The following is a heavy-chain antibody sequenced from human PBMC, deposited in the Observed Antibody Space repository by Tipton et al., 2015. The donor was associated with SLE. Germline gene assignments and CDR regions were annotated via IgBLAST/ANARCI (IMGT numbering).Heavy chain of an antibody. Sequence: TLSLTCTVSGGSISSHYWSWIRQPPGKGLEWIGYIYTSGSTNYNPSLKSRVTISVDTSKNQFSLKLSSVTAADTAVYYCARLTTGYYDSSGSNWFDPWGQGTLVTVSS. CDR2: IYTSGST. V-gene: IGHV4-4*09. J-gene: IGHJ5*02. CDR1: GGSISSHY. CDR3: ARLTTGYYDSSGSNWFDP. D-gene: IGHD3-22*01.